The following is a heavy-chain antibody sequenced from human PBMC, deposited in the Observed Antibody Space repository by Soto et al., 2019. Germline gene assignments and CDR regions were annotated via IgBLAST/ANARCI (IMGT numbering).Heavy chain of an antibody. V-gene: IGHV4-30-4*01. CDR1: GGSISSGDYY. D-gene: IGHD2-21*02. CDR2: IYYSGST. J-gene: IGHJ4*02. Sequence: SETLSLTCTVSGGSISSGDYYWGWIRQPPGKGLEWIGYIYYSGSTYYNPSLKSRVTISVDTSKNQFSLKLSSVTAADTAVYYCGRHDCAYSFDHWGQGTLVTVSS. CDR3: GRHDCAYSFDH.